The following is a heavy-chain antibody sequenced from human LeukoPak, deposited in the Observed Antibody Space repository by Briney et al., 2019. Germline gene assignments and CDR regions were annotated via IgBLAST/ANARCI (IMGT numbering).Heavy chain of an antibody. V-gene: IGHV3-48*01. CDR2: ISPGSTTI. CDR1: GFTFVSHG. J-gene: IGHJ4*02. D-gene: IGHD1-14*01. CDR3: ARVRGPTGTRMYFDY. Sequence: GGSLRLSCAASGFTFVSHGMIWVRQAPGKGLEWLSYISPGSTTINSADSVKDRFTTSRDKAKSSLFLQMNSLRAEDTAVYYCARVRGPTGTRMYFDYWGQGALVTVPS.